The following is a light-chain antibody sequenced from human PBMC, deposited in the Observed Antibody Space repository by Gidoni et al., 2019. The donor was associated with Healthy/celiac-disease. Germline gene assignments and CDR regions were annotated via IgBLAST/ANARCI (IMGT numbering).Light chain of an antibody. J-gene: IGKJ1*01. V-gene: IGKV3-20*01. CDR1: QSGSSSY. CDR3: QQDSSSPWT. Sequence: IVSTQSPGTLSLSPGERATLSCRASQSGSSSYLAWYQQKPGQAPRLLIYGASSRATGIPDRFSGGGSGADITLTISRLEPEDFAVYYCQQDSSSPWTFGQGTKVEIK. CDR2: GAS.